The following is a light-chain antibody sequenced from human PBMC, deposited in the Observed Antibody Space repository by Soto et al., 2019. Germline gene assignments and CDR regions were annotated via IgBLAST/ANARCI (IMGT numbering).Light chain of an antibody. CDR2: KTS. V-gene: IGKV1-5*03. J-gene: IGKJ1*01. Sequence: DIQMTQSPSTLSASVGDRVTITCRASQSIRSWLAWYQQKPGKAPNLLIYKTSSLQSGVPSRFSGSESGTECTLTISSLQPDDFATYFCQQYNTYPWTFGQGTKVEIK. CDR1: QSIRSW. CDR3: QQYNTYPWT.